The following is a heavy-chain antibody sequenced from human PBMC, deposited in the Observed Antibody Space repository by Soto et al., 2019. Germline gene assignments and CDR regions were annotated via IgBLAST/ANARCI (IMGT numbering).Heavy chain of an antibody. CDR1: GFRFSAYA. V-gene: IGHV3-23*01. CDR3: AAGNPPRDY. CDR2: IKNDGDAT. Sequence: VLVLESGGGFVQPGGSLTLSCAASGFRFSAYAMTWVRQAPGKGLEWVSNIKNDGDATYYADSVKGRFTISRDNSMNMLFLQMNSLRAQDTAVYYCAAGNPPRDYWGQGTLVTVSP. D-gene: IGHD6-13*01. J-gene: IGHJ4*02.